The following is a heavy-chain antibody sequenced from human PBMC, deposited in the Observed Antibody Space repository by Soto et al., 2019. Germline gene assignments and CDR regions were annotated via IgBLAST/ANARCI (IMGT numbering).Heavy chain of an antibody. J-gene: IGHJ4*02. Sequence: QVQLVQSGAEVKKPGASVKVSCKASGYTFTSYAMHWVRQAPGQRLEWMGWINAGNGNTKYSQKFQGRVTIIRATSASTAYMELSSLRSEDTAVYYCARGLGLYYFDYWGQGTLVTVSS. CDR3: ARGLGLYYFDY. V-gene: IGHV1-3*01. CDR1: GYTFTSYA. D-gene: IGHD1-26*01. CDR2: INAGNGNT.